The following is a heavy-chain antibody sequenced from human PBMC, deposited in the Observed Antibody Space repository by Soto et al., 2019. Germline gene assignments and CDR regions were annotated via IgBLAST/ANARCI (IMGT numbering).Heavy chain of an antibody. CDR2: ISNDGSKT. CDR3: AKAGEIFGLVIFAYLDF. Sequence: QVQLVESGGGVVQPGKSLRLSCATSGFTFNSYALHWVRQAPGKGLEWVALISNDGSKTFYADSVKGRFTISRDTAKNTLFLQMNSLTTEDPAVYFCAKAGEIFGLVIFAYLDFWGQGTLVAVSS. CDR1: GFTFNSYA. V-gene: IGHV3-30*18. J-gene: IGHJ4*02. D-gene: IGHD3-3*01.